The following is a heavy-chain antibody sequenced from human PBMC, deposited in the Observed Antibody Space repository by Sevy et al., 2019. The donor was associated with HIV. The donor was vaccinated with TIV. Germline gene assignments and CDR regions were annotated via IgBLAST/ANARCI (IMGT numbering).Heavy chain of an antibody. CDR3: AKHTTYGDYFDY. Sequence: SETLSLTCAVSGGSISSSNWWSWVRQPPGKGLEWIGEIYHSGSTNYNPSLKSRVTISVDKSKNQFSLKLSSVTAEDTAVYYCAKHTTYGDYFDYWGQGTLVTVSS. CDR2: IYHSGST. D-gene: IGHD4-17*01. V-gene: IGHV4-4*02. CDR1: GGSISSSNW. J-gene: IGHJ4*02.